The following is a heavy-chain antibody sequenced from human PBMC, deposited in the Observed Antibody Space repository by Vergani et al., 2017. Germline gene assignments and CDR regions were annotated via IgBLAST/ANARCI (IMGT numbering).Heavy chain of an antibody. CDR1: GFTFSSYE. Sequence: EVQLVESGGGLVQPGGSLRLSCAASGFTFSSYEMNWVRQAPGKGREWVSYISSSGSTIYYADSVKGRFTISRDNAKNSLYLQMNSLRAEDTAVYYCARDDYTLDVWGKGTTVTVSS. CDR3: ARDDYTLDV. CDR2: ISSSGSTI. D-gene: IGHD4-11*01. J-gene: IGHJ6*04. V-gene: IGHV3-48*03.